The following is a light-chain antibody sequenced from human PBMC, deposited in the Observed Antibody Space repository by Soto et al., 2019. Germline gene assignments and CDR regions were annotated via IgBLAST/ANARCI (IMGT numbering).Light chain of an antibody. J-gene: IGKJ4*01. V-gene: IGKV1-5*03. CDR1: QSISRW. CDR2: RAS. Sequence: DIEMTQSPSTLSASVGDRVSITCRASQSISRWVAWYQQKPGKVPKLLIYRASSLESGVPSRISGSAYGTEFTLTISSLQPDDFATYYCQQYNYYPFTFGGGSKVEIQ. CDR3: QQYNYYPFT.